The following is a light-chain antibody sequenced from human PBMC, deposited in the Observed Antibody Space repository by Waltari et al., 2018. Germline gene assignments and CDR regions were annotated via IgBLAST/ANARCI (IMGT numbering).Light chain of an antibody. CDR2: DDS. J-gene: IGLJ3*02. CDR3: QMWDSNSDHPGV. Sequence: SYVLTQPPSVSVAPGQTATITCGGNNLGTKSVQWYQQKPGQAPVLVVYDDSDRPSGIPERFSGSKSGNTATLTISRVEAGDEADYYCQMWDSNSDHPGVFGGGTKLTVL. V-gene: IGLV3-21*02. CDR1: NLGTKS.